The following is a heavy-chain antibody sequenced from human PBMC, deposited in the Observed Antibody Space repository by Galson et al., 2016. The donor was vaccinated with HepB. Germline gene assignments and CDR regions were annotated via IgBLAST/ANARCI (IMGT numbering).Heavy chain of an antibody. V-gene: IGHV3-64D*08. CDR2: IYSNGDST. D-gene: IGHD6-13*01. J-gene: IGHJ6*02. CDR1: GFAFRHHA. CDR3: VKGGSSSVYYYYGMDV. Sequence: SLRLSCAASGFAFRHHAMLWVRQAPGKTLEYVSGIYSNGDSTYYADSVKGSFHISRDNSKNTLYLQMSSLRVEDTAVYYCVKGGSSSVYYYYGMDVWGQGTTVTVSS.